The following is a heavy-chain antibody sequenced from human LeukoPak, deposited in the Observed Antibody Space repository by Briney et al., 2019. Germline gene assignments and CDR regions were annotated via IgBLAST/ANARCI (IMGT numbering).Heavy chain of an antibody. CDR2: DTSSTTST. CDR3: SKAPLGACAGAVCYYLDV. Sequence: GGSLRLSCTASEFSISHYAMSWVRQAPGKRLEWVSADTSSTTSTYYASSVRGRFTISRDHSMNTLYLQMNSLRAHDAAVYYCSKAPLGACAGAVCYYLDVWGRGTRVIVSS. CDR1: EFSISHYA. J-gene: IGHJ6*03. D-gene: IGHD2-8*02. V-gene: IGHV3-23*01.